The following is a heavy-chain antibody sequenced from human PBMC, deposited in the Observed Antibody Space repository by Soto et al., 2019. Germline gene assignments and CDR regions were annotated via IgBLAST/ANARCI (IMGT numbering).Heavy chain of an antibody. Sequence: GGSLRLSCAASGFTFSSYSMNWVRQAPGKGLEWVSYITGTGSDTYYADSVKGRFTISRDNAKNSLYLQINSLRAEDTAVYYCAKDYYTGDYYSYGMDVWGQGTTVTVSS. CDR3: AKDYYTGDYYSYGMDV. V-gene: IGHV3-48*01. J-gene: IGHJ6*02. D-gene: IGHD3-3*01. CDR1: GFTFSSYS. CDR2: ITGTGSDT.